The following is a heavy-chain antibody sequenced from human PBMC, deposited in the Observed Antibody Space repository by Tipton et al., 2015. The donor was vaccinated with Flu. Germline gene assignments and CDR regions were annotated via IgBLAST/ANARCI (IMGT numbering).Heavy chain of an antibody. CDR1: GITFSTYE. J-gene: IGHJ4*02. CDR2: INSRGSTI. V-gene: IGHV3-48*03. Sequence: VQSGGSLRLSCVVSGITFSTYEMNWVRQAPGKGLEWISYINSRGSTIYYADSVKGRFTISRDNAKNSLFLQMNSLRADDSAVYYCAGDALSGWCFDYWGQGTLVTVSS. CDR3: AGDALSGWCFDY. D-gene: IGHD6-19*01.